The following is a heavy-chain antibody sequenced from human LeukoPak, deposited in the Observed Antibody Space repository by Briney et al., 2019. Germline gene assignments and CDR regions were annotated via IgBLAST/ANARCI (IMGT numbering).Heavy chain of an antibody. V-gene: IGHV3-33*06. D-gene: IGHD3-10*01. CDR3: AKDRKGGSGSYYNDY. CDR1: GFTFSSYG. CDR2: IWYDGSNK. Sequence: GGSLRLSCAASGFTFSSYGMHWVRQAPGKGLEWVAVIWYDGSNKYYADSVKGLFTISRDNSKNTLYMQMNRMRAEDTAVYYCAKDRKGGSGSYYNDYWGQGTLVTVSS. J-gene: IGHJ4*02.